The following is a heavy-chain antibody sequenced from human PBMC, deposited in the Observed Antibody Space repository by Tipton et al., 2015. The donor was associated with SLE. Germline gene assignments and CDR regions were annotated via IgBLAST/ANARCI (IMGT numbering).Heavy chain of an antibody. CDR2: LYPGDSET. J-gene: IGHJ4*02. Sequence: QLVQSGAEVKKPGESLKISCKGSGYYFANYWIGWVRQMPGKGLEWMGILYPGDSETRYSPSFQGQVTISADKSITTAYLQWSSLEASDTALYFCAKRGHSSGYPHGGQGTLVTVSS. V-gene: IGHV5-51*03. CDR1: GYYFANYW. CDR3: AKRGHSSGYPH. D-gene: IGHD3-22*01.